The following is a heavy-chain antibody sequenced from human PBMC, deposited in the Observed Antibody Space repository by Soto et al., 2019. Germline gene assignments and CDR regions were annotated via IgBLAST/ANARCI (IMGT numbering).Heavy chain of an antibody. V-gene: IGHV4-39*01. Sequence: QLQLQESGPGLAKPSETLSLTCTVSGGSISSSSYYWGWIRQPPGKGLEWIGSIYYSGSTYYNPSLKSRVTISVDTSKNQFSLKLRYVTAADTAVYYCARLFPHSGSYLDYWGQGTLVTVSS. D-gene: IGHD1-26*01. CDR2: IYYSGST. J-gene: IGHJ4*02. CDR3: ARLFPHSGSYLDY. CDR1: GGSISSSSYY.